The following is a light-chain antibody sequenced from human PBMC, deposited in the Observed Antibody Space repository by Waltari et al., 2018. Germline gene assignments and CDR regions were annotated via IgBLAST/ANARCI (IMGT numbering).Light chain of an antibody. J-gene: IGLJ2*01. CDR1: SSNIGAGYD. CDR3: QSYDSSLSGSVV. CDR2: GNS. Sequence: QSVLTQPPSVSGAPGQRVTISCTGSSSNIGAGYDVHWYQQLPGTAPKPLIYGNSNRPSGFPDRFSGSKSCTSASLAITGLQAEDEADYYCQSYDSSLSGSVVFGGGTKLTVL. V-gene: IGLV1-40*01.